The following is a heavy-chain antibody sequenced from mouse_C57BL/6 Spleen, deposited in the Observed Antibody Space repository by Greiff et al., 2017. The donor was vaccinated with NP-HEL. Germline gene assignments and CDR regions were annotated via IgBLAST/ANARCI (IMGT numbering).Heavy chain of an antibody. D-gene: IGHD1-1*01. CDR3: ARGYYYGSSPGWFAY. Sequence: DVQLQESGGGLVKPGGSLKLSCAASGFTFRDYGMHWVRQAPEKGLEWVAYISSGSSTIYYADTVKGRSTISRANAKNTLFLQMTSLRTEDTAMYYCARGYYYGSSPGWFAYWGQGTLVTVSA. CDR1: GFTFRDYG. V-gene: IGHV5-17*01. J-gene: IGHJ3*01. CDR2: ISSGSSTI.